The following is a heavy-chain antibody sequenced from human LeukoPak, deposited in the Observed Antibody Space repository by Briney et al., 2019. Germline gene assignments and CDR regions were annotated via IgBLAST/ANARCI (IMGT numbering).Heavy chain of an antibody. CDR3: ARDRGRSRMYYDFWSGLRPFDL. D-gene: IGHD3-3*01. CDR1: GGSISSGDYY. V-gene: IGHV4-30-4*08. J-gene: IGHJ5*02. CDR2: IYYSGST. Sequence: PSETLSLTCTVSGGSISSGDYYWSWIRQPPGKGLEWIGYIYYSGSTYYNPSLKSRVTISVDRSKNQFSLKLSSVTAADTAVYYCARDRGRSRMYYDFWSGLRPFDLWGQGTLVTVSS.